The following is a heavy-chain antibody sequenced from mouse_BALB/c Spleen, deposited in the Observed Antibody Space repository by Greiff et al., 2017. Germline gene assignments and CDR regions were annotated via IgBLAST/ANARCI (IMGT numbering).Heavy chain of an antibody. V-gene: IGHV1-87*01. CDR3: ARSYGNYDAMDY. D-gene: IGHD2-10*02. CDR2: IYPGDGDT. J-gene: IGHJ4*01. Sequence: QVQLQQSGAELARPGASVKLSCKASGYTFTSYWMQWVKQRPGQGLEWIGAIYPGDGDTRYTQKFKGKATLTADKSSSTAYMQLSSLASEDSAVYYCARSYGNYDAMDYWGQGTSVTVSS. CDR1: GYTFTSYW.